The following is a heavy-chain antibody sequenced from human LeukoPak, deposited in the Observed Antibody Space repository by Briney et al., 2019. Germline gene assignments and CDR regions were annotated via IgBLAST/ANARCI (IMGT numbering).Heavy chain of an antibody. D-gene: IGHD3-22*01. V-gene: IGHV3-48*04. CDR1: GFTFSSYS. Sequence: GGSLRLSCAASGFTFSSYSMNWVRQAPGKGLEWVSYISSSSSTIYYADSVKGRFTISRDNAKNSLYLQMNSLRAEDTAVYYCARDNYYDSSGYSDHWGQGTLVTVSS. CDR2: ISSSSSTI. CDR3: ARDNYYDSSGYSDH. J-gene: IGHJ4*02.